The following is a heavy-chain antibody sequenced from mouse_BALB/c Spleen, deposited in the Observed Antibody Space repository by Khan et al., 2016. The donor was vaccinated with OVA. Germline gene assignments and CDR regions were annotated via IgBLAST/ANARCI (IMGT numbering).Heavy chain of an antibody. V-gene: IGHV3-1*02. CDR1: GSSIISAYC. D-gene: IGHD2-4*01. Sequence: EVQLQELGLGLVKPSQSLSPTFTLTGSSIISAYCWNSIRQFPGNKLEWMGYIRYSGSTNYNPFLKSRTSTTRDTSKNLFFLQLNAVTTEDTATYYCARAARIKYWGQGTTLTVSS. CDR2: IRYSGST. J-gene: IGHJ2*01. CDR3: ARAARIKY.